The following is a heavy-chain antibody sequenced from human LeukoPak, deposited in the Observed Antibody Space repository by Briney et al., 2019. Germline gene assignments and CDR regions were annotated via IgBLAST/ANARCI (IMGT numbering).Heavy chain of an antibody. J-gene: IGHJ3*02. CDR2: INHSGST. V-gene: IGHV4-34*01. CDR3: ARDPTVVTNDAFDI. Sequence: SETLSLTCAVYGGSFSGYYWSWIRQPPGKGLEWIGEINHSGSTNYNPSLKSRVTISVDTSKNQFSLKLSSVTAADTAVYYCARDPTVVTNDAFDIWGQGTMVTVSS. D-gene: IGHD4-23*01. CDR1: GGSFSGYY.